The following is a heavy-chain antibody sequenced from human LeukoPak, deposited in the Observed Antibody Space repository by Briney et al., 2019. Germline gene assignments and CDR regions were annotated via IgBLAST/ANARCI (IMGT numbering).Heavy chain of an antibody. CDR1: GFTFSSYE. CDR3: TTYGSGRKFDY. Sequence: PGGSLRLSCAASGFTFSSYEMNWVRQAPGKGLEWVGRIESKTDGGTTDYAAPVKGRFTISRDDSTNTLYLQMNSLKSEDTAVYYCTTYGSGRKFDYWGQGILVTVSS. J-gene: IGHJ4*02. V-gene: IGHV3-15*04. D-gene: IGHD3-10*01. CDR2: IESKTDGGTT.